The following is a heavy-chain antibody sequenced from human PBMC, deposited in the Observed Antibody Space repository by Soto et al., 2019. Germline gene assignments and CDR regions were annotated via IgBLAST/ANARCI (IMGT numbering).Heavy chain of an antibody. J-gene: IGHJ3*02. CDR3: AIDLYYNSGRYFDHDAFDI. CDR2: ISPHNDRT. V-gene: IGHV1-18*01. Sequence: QVQLVQSGADVKKPGASVKVSCKASGYNFTSYGISWVRQAPGQGLEWMGWISPHNDRTKYARRFQDRGTMTTETPTGTVYMELGSLRSDDTTVYYCAIDLYYNSGRYFDHDAFDIWGQGTVVTVSS. CDR1: GYNFTSYG. D-gene: IGHD6-19*01.